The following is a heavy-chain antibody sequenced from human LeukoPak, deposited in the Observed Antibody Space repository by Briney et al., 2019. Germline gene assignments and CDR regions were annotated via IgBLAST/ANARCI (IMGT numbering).Heavy chain of an antibody. CDR3: AKAHIVVVTAIPYFDF. D-gene: IGHD2-21*02. CDR1: GFTFSSYA. J-gene: IGHJ2*01. V-gene: IGHV3-30*04. Sequence: GGSLRLSCAASGFTFSSYAMHWVRQAPGKGLEWVAVISYDGSNKYYADSVKGRFTISRDNSKNTLYLQMNSLRAEDTALYYCAKAHIVVVTAIPYFDFWGRGTLVTVSS. CDR2: ISYDGSNK.